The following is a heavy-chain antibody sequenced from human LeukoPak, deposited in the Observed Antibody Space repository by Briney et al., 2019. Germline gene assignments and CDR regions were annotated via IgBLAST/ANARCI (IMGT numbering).Heavy chain of an antibody. Sequence: PSETLSLTCTVSGGSISTSSYYWGWIRQPPGKGLEWIGNVHNSESTYYNPSLKSRVTMSVDTSKNQFSLKLSSVTAADTAVYYCAGGIGVVVAAEYYFDYWGQGTLVTVSS. CDR1: GGSISTSSYY. J-gene: IGHJ4*02. CDR3: AGGIGVVVAAEYYFDY. V-gene: IGHV4-39*07. CDR2: VHNSEST. D-gene: IGHD2-15*01.